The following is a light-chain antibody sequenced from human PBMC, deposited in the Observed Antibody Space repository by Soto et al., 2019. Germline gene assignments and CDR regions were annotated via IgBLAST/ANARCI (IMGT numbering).Light chain of an antibody. CDR3: QQRSNSTLT. Sequence: EMVMKESPATLSVSPWEVATLFCRASQSVSSNLAWYQKKPGQPPRRLIYDASNRATGIPVRLSGSGSGTDLTLTISSLENEDFAVYYCQQRSNSTLTFGGGTKVDIK. J-gene: IGKJ4*01. V-gene: IGKV3-11*01. CDR2: DAS. CDR1: QSVSSN.